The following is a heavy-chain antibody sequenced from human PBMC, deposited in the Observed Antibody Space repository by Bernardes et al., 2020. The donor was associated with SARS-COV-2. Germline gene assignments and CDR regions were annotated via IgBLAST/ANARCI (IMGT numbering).Heavy chain of an antibody. CDR2: FDPEDNEI. J-gene: IGHJ4*02. CDR3: ATGYAFSGYGSFDY. Sequence: ASVKVSCKVSGYTLTELSMHWVRQAPGKGLEWMGGFDPEDNEIIYAMKFQGRVTMTEDTSTDTAYMDLSSLGSEDTAVYYCATGYAFSGYGSFDYWGQGTLLTVSS. V-gene: IGHV1-24*01. CDR1: GYTLTELS. D-gene: IGHD5-12*01.